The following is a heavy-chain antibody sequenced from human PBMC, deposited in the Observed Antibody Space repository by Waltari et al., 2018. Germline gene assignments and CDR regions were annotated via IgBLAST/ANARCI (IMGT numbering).Heavy chain of an antibody. CDR2: IYNSAIT. Sequence: QLQLQESGPGLVKPSETLSLTCTVSGGSIISSNYYWCWIRQPPGKGLEWIGSIYNSAITYYNPSLKSRVTISVDTSKHQFSLRLSSVTAADTAVYYCARSLGDPDYFDYWGQGTLVTVSS. CDR1: GGSIISSNYY. D-gene: IGHD2-21*02. CDR3: ARSLGDPDYFDY. J-gene: IGHJ4*02. V-gene: IGHV4-39*01.